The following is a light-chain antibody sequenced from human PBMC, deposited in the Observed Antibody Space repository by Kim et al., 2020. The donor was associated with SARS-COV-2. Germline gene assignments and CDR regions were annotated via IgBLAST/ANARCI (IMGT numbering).Light chain of an antibody. V-gene: IGKV3-15*01. CDR1: QSVRNT. Sequence: EILMTQSPATLSVSPGERATLSCRASQSVRNTLAWYQQKPGQDPRLLMYGASTRATGIPARFSGSGSGTEFTLTISSLQSEDFAVYYCQQEDKWHPLTFGGGTKVDIK. CDR2: GAS. CDR3: QQEDKWHPLT. J-gene: IGKJ4*01.